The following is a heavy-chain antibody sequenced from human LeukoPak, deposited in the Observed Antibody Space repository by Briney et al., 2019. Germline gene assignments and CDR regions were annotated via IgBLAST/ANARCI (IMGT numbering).Heavy chain of an antibody. V-gene: IGHV3-48*03. Sequence: GGSLRLSCAASGFTFSSYEMNWVRQAPGKGLEWVSYISSGGSTIYYADSVKGRFTISRDNSKNTLYLQMNSLRAEDTAVYYCAREVLNDYWGQGTLVTVSS. CDR3: AREVLNDY. CDR2: ISSGGSTI. J-gene: IGHJ4*02. CDR1: GFTFSSYE.